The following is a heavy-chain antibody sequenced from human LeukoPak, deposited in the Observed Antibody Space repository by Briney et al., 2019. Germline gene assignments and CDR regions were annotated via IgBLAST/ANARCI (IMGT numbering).Heavy chain of an antibody. CDR1: GGSISSGSYY. CDR2: IYTIGST. J-gene: IGHJ6*02. V-gene: IGHV4-61*02. CDR3: ARDRSDYYGMDV. Sequence: PSQNLSLTCTVSGGSISSGSYYWRWIRQPAGKGLEWIGRIYTIGSTNYNPSLKSRVTISVDTSKNQFSLKLSSVTAADTAVYYCARDRSDYYGMDVWGQGTTVTVSS.